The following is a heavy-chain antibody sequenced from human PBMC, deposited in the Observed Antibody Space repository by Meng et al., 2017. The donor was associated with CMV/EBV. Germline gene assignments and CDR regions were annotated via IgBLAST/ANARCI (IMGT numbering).Heavy chain of an antibody. Sequence: QVQLVASGAEVKKPGSSVKVSCKASGGTFSSYAISWVRQAPGQGLEWMGGIIPIFGTANYAQKFQGRVTITADESTSTAYMELSSLRSEDTAVYYCAREVDDYGDGWYFDLWGRGTLVTVSS. V-gene: IGHV1-69*12. CDR2: IIPIFGTA. D-gene: IGHD4-17*01. J-gene: IGHJ2*01. CDR1: GGTFSSYA. CDR3: AREVDDYGDGWYFDL.